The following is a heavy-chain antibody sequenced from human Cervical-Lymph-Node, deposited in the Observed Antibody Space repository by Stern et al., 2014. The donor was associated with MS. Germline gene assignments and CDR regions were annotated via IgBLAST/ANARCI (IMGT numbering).Heavy chain of an antibody. CDR1: GFTFSSYT. V-gene: IGHV3-30*04. D-gene: IGHD6-25*01. CDR3: ARDRWGSGSAWQLDF. CDR2: ISFDGGTK. J-gene: IGHJ4*02. Sequence: VQLVESGGGVVQTGRSLRLSCAVSGFTFSSYTMHWVRQAPGKGLEWVAVISFDGGTKFYADSVQGRFTLSRDNSNDTLFLQMNSLRTEDTAVYYCARDRWGSGSAWQLDFWGQGILVTVSS.